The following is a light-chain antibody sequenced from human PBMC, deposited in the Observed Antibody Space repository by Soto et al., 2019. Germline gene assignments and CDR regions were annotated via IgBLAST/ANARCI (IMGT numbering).Light chain of an antibody. V-gene: IGKV3-20*01. CDR1: QSVSSNH. Sequence: EVVLTQSPGTLSLSPGESATLSCRASQSVSSNHLAWYQQKPAQAPRLLIYDISSRATGIPDRFSGSGSGSDFTLTISRLEPEDFAVYYCQQNGALPPTFGQGTKVEIK. CDR2: DIS. CDR3: QQNGALPPT. J-gene: IGKJ1*01.